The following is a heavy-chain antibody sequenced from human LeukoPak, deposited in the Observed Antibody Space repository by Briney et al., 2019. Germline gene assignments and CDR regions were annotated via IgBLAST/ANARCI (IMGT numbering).Heavy chain of an antibody. CDR1: GFTFSSYA. CDR3: AKCNGGTHYDILTGYCYFDY. J-gene: IGHJ4*02. Sequence: GGSLRLSCAASGFTFSSYAMSWVRQAPGKGLEWVSAISGSGGSTYYADSVKGRFTISRDNSKNTLYLQMNSLRAEDTAVYYCAKCNGGTHYDILTGYCYFDYWGQGTLVTVSS. V-gene: IGHV3-23*01. CDR2: ISGSGGST. D-gene: IGHD3-9*01.